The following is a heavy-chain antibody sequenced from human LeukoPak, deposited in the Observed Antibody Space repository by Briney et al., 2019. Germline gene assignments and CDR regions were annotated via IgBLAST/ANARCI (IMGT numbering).Heavy chain of an antibody. Sequence: PSETLSLTCAVYGGSFSGYFWSWIRQSPGKGLEWIGEINHSGSTNYNPSLKSRVTLSVDTSKNQFSLKLSSVTAADTAVYYCARIYDILTGRPKSYYYYYYMDVWGKGTTVTVSS. CDR2: INHSGST. J-gene: IGHJ6*03. CDR3: ARIYDILTGRPKSYYYYYYMDV. CDR1: GGSFSGYF. D-gene: IGHD3-9*01. V-gene: IGHV4-34*01.